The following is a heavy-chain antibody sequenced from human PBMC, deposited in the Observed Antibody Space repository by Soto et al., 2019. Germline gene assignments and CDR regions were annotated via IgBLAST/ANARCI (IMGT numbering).Heavy chain of an antibody. D-gene: IGHD3-22*01. V-gene: IGHV3-23*01. Sequence: PGGSLRLSCAASGFTFSSYAMSWVRQAPGKGLEWVSAISGSGGSTYYADSVKGRFTISRDNSKNTLYLQMNSLRAEDTAVYYCAKDYGITMIVVVIAPFDYWGQGTLVTVSS. J-gene: IGHJ4*02. CDR2: ISGSGGST. CDR1: GFTFSSYA. CDR3: AKDYGITMIVVVIAPFDY.